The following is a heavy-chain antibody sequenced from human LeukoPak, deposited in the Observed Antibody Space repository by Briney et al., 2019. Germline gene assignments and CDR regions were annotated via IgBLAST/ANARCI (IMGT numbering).Heavy chain of an antibody. CDR1: GFTFDDYA. Sequence: GGSLRLSCAASGFTFDDYAMHWVRQAPGKGLEWVSLISWDGGSTYYADSVKGRFTISRDNSKNSLYLQMNSLRAEDTALYYCATGYYGSGLGLYCMDVWGKGTTVTVSS. CDR2: ISWDGGST. D-gene: IGHD3-10*01. CDR3: ATGYYGSGLGLYCMDV. V-gene: IGHV3-43D*04. J-gene: IGHJ6*04.